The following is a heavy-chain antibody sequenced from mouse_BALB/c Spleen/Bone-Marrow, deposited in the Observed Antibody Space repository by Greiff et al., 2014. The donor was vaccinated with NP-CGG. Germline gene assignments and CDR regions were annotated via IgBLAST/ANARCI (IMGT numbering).Heavy chain of an antibody. J-gene: IGHJ4*01. V-gene: IGHV2-6-1*01. CDR2: IWSDGST. Sequence: VKLMESGPGLVAPSQSLSITGTISGFSLTSYGVHWVRQPPGKGLEWLVVIWSDGSTTYNSALKSRLSISKDNSKSQVFLKMNSLQTDDTAMYYCARHGNYAMDYWGQGTSVTVSS. CDR3: ARHGNYAMDY. D-gene: IGHD1-1*02. CDR1: GFSLTSYG.